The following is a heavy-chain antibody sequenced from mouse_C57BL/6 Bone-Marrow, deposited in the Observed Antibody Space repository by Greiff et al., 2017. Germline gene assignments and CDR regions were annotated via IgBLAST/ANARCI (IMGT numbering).Heavy chain of an antibody. J-gene: IGHJ3*01. CDR3: GVFYYYGSSYGFFAY. V-gene: IGHV1-81*01. CDR1: GYTFTSYG. Sequence: QVQLQQSGAELARPGASVKLSCKASGYTFTSYGISWVKQRTGQGLEWIGEIYPRSGNTYYNEKFKGKATLTADKVSSTADMELRSLPSEDSAVHFCGVFYYYGSSYGFFAYWGQGTLVTVSA. CDR2: IYPRSGNT. D-gene: IGHD1-1*01.